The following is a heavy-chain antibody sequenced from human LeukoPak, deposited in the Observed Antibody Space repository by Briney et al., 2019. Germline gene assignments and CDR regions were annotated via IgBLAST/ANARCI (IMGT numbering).Heavy chain of an antibody. CDR3: ARLTVAAAYDY. Sequence: ASVKVSCKASGGTFSSYAISWVRQAPGQGLEWMGWINTNNGDTNYAQKFEVRVTMTRDTSISTAYMELNRLTSDDTAVYYCARLTVAAAYDYWGQGTLVTVSS. V-gene: IGHV1-2*02. J-gene: IGHJ4*02. D-gene: IGHD2-15*01. CDR2: INTNNGDT. CDR1: GGTFSSYA.